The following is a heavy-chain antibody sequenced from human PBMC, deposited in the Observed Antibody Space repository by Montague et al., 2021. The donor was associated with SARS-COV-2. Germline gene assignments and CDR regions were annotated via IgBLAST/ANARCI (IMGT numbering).Heavy chain of an antibody. CDR2: MGTRGDT. V-gene: IGHV3-13*01. CDR1: GFILSTYD. CDR3: ARAPPYSSASWGYYGMDV. Sequence: SLRLSCAASGFILSTYDMHWVRQATGKGLEWVSAMGTRGDTYYPGSVKGRFTMSRENAENSLYLQMTSLRAGDTAVYYCARAPPYSSASWGYYGMDVWGQGTTVTVSS. J-gene: IGHJ6*02. D-gene: IGHD6-6*01.